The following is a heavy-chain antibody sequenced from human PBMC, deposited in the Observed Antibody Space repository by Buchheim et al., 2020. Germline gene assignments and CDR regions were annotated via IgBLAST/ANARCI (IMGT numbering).Heavy chain of an antibody. J-gene: IGHJ5*02. V-gene: IGHV3-66*02. D-gene: IGHD4-17*01. Sequence: EVQLVESGGGLVQPGGSLRLSCAASGFTVSSNYMSWVRQAPGKGLEWVSVIYSGGSTYYADSVKGRFTISRDNSKNTMYLQMNSLRAEDTAVYYCARVLLDDYGDCVWFDPWGQGTL. CDR2: IYSGGST. CDR1: GFTVSSNY. CDR3: ARVLLDDYGDCVWFDP.